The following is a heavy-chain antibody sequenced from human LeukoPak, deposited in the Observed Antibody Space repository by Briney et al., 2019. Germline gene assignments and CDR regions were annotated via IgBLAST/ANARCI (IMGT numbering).Heavy chain of an antibody. CDR3: ARARGEVVPAAEGFDP. V-gene: IGHV1-2*02. CDR1: GYTFTGYY. Sequence: ASVKVSCKASGYTFTGYYMHWVRQAPGQGLEWMGWINPKSGGTNYGQKFQGRVTMTRDTSTSTAHMELSRLRPDDTAVYYCARARGEVVPAAEGFDPWGQGTLVTVSS. CDR2: INPKSGGT. D-gene: IGHD2-2*01. J-gene: IGHJ5*02.